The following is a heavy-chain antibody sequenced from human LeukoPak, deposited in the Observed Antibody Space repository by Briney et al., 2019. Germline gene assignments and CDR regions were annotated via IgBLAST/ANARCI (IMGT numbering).Heavy chain of an antibody. V-gene: IGHV3-30*02. Sequence: PGGSLRLSCAASGFTFSSYGMHWVRQAPGKGLEWVAFIRYDGSNKYYADSVKGRFTISRDNSKNTLYLQMNSLRAEDTAVYYCVSEALHAFDIWGQGTMVTVSS. J-gene: IGHJ3*02. D-gene: IGHD5/OR15-5a*01. CDR3: VSEALHAFDI. CDR1: GFTFSSYG. CDR2: IRYDGSNK.